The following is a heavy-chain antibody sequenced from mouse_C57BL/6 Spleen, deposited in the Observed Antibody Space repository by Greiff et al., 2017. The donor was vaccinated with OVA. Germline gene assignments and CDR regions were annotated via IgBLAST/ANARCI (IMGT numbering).Heavy chain of an antibody. J-gene: IGHJ1*03. Sequence: EVKLVESGGGLVQPGGSLKLSCAASGFTFSDYYMYWVRQTPEKRLEWVAYISNGGGSTYYPDTVKGRFTISRDNAKNTLYLQMSRLKSEDTAMYYCARSVVADWYFDVWGTGTTVTVSS. V-gene: IGHV5-12*01. CDR3: ARSVVADWYFDV. CDR1: GFTFSDYY. CDR2: ISNGGGST. D-gene: IGHD1-1*01.